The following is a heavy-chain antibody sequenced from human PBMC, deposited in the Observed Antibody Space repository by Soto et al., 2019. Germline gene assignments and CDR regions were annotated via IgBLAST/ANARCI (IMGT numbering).Heavy chain of an antibody. J-gene: IGHJ6*02. CDR3: ARGRLTKLLVRWYYYGMDV. D-gene: IGHD6-13*01. CDR2: ISAYNGNT. Sequence: ASVKVSCKASGYTFTSYGISWVRQAPGQGLEWMGWISAYNGNTNYAQKLQGRVTMTTDTSTSTAYMELRSLRSDDTAVYYCARGRLTKLLVRWYYYGMDVWGQGTTVTVSS. V-gene: IGHV1-18*01. CDR1: GYTFTSYG.